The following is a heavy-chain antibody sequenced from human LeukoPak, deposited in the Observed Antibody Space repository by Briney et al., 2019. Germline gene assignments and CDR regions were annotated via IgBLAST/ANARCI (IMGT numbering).Heavy chain of an antibody. CDR2: IIPIFGTA. D-gene: IGHD1-26*01. V-gene: IGHV1-69*13. J-gene: IGHJ5*02. CDR3: AKGRGSYLRDP. CDR1: GGTFSSYA. Sequence: ASVKVSCKASGGTFSSYAISWVRQAPGQGFEWMGGIIPIFGTANYAQKFQGRVTITADESTSTAYMELSSLRSEDTAVYYCAKGRGSYLRDPWDQGTLVTVSS.